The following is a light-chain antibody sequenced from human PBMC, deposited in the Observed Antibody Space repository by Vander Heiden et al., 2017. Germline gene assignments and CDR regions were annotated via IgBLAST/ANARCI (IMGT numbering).Light chain of an antibody. CDR2: LGS. J-gene: IGKJ3*01. CDR1: QSLLHSNGYNY. V-gene: IGKV2-28*01. Sequence: DLVMTQSPLSLPVTPGEPASISCRSSQSLLHSNGYNYLDWYLQKPGQSPQLLIYLGSNRASGVPDRFSGSGSGTDFTLKISRVEAEDVGVYYCMQALQTHLFTFGPGTKVDIK. CDR3: MQALQTHLFT.